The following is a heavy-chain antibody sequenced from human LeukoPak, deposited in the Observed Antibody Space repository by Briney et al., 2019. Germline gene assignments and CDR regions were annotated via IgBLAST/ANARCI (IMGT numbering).Heavy chain of an antibody. CDR1: GYTFTGYY. D-gene: IGHD6-19*01. CDR2: ISAYNGHT. V-gene: IGHV1-18*04. CDR3: VRDLDGLGQSGWPFDY. Sequence: ASVKVSCKASGYTFTGYYMHWVRQAPGQGLEWMGWISAYNGHTNHAQNFQDRVTMTTDTSTSTAYMELRSLRSDDTAVYYCVRDLDGLGQSGWPFDYWGQGTLVTVPS. J-gene: IGHJ4*02.